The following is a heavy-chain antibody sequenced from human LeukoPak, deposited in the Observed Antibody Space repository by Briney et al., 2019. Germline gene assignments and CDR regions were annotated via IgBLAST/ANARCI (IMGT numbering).Heavy chain of an antibody. Sequence: PGGSLRLSCAASGFTFSSYTMNWVRQAPGKGLEWVSSISSSSTYKYYADSVKGRFTISRDNAKNSLYLQMNSLRAEDTAMYYCARDGDIVVVPADLDYWGQGTLVTVS. J-gene: IGHJ4*02. CDR1: GFTFSSYT. V-gene: IGHV3-21*01. CDR2: ISSSSTYK. CDR3: ARDGDIVVVPADLDY. D-gene: IGHD2-2*01.